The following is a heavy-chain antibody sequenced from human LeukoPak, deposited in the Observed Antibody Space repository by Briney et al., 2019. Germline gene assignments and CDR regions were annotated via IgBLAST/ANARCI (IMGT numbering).Heavy chain of an antibody. V-gene: IGHV4-39*07. D-gene: IGHD3-10*01. CDR3: ARGPRVWFGEFHEIDY. Sequence: SETLSLTCSVSGDSITSSTYYWGWIRQPPGKGLEWIATINYSGTTHYKSSLKSRVTISADTSNNHFSLKLNSVTAADTAIYYCARGPRVWFGEFHEIDYWGQGTLVTVSS. CDR2: INYSGTT. J-gene: IGHJ4*02. CDR1: GDSITSSTYY.